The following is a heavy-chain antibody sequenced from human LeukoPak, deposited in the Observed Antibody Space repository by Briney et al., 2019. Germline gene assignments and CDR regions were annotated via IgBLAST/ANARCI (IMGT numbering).Heavy chain of an antibody. CDR2: IIPIFGTA. D-gene: IGHD2-15*01. V-gene: IGHV1-69*01. J-gene: IGHJ6*04. Sequence: SVKVSCKASGGTFSSYAISWVRQAPGQGLEWMGGIIPIFGTANYAQKFQGRVTITADESTGTAYMELSSLRSEDTAVYYCARASGGARTHYYYGMDVWGKGTTVTVSS. CDR3: ARASGGARTHYYYGMDV. CDR1: GGTFSSYA.